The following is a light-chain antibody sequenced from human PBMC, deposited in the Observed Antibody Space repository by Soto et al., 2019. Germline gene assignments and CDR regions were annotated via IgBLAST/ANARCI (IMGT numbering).Light chain of an antibody. V-gene: IGKV1-12*01. CDR2: DVS. Sequence: DNQLTQSPSSISASVGDRVTITCRASQAVSSWLAWFQQKPGMAPKXLIYDVSSLQSGVPSRFSGSGYGTELTLTITSLQPEDGETYDGQQSNNHPISFGQGTRLEIK. CDR3: QQSNNHPIS. J-gene: IGKJ5*01. CDR1: QAVSSW.